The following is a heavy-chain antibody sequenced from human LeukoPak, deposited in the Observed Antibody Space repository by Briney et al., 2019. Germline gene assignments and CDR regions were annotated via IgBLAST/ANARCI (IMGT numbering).Heavy chain of an antibody. Sequence: SETLSLTCAVYGGSFSGYYWSWIRQPPGKGLEWIGEINHSGSTNYNPSLKSRVTISVDTSKNQFSLMLSSVTAADTAVYYCARRGSGSSLGYWGQGTLVTVSS. CDR3: ARRGSGSSLGY. J-gene: IGHJ4*02. D-gene: IGHD3-10*01. CDR1: GGSFSGYY. CDR2: INHSGST. V-gene: IGHV4-34*01.